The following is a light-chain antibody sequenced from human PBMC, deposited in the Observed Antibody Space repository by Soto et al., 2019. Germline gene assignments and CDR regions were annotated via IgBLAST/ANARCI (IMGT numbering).Light chain of an antibody. V-gene: IGLV2-14*02. CDR1: SSDVGRYNI. J-gene: IGLJ1*01. CDR3: SSYSISTAYL. Sequence: QSVLTQPASVSGSPGQSITISCTGSSSDVGRYNIVSWYQLHPGKAPKLMVFEVNNRPSGVSYRFSGSKSGNTASLTISGLQAEDEADYFCSSYSISTAYLFGTGTKVTVL. CDR2: EVN.